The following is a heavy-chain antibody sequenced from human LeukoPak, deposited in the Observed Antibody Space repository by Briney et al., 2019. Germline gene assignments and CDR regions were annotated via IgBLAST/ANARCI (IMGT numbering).Heavy chain of an antibody. CDR1: GFTFSSYS. Sequence: SGGSLRLSCAASGFTFSSYSMNWVRQARGKGLEWVSSISSSSYIYYADSVKGGFTISRENAKNSLYLQMNSLRAEDTAVYYCARDRVRQTGYGDYPSYYFDYWGQGTLVTVSS. J-gene: IGHJ4*02. D-gene: IGHD4-17*01. V-gene: IGHV3-21*01. CDR3: ARDRVRQTGYGDYPSYYFDY. CDR2: ISSSSYI.